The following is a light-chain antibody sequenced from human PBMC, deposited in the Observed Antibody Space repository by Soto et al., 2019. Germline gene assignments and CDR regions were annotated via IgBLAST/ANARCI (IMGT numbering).Light chain of an antibody. CDR3: PQLNAYPLT. CDR2: AAS. Sequence: DIQWTQSPSLLSASVGDRVTITCRASQGIGTYLAWYQQTSGKAPKLLISAASTLQRGVPSRFSGSGSGTQFTLTISSLQPEDFATYYCPQLNAYPLTFGGGTKVDIK. V-gene: IGKV1-9*01. J-gene: IGKJ4*01. CDR1: QGIGTY.